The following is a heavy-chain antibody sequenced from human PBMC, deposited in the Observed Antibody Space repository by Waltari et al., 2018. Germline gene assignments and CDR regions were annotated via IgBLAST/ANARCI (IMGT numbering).Heavy chain of an antibody. CDR2: VSYTGPT. J-gene: IGHJ3*01. CDR3: AKYIVASVGTAAFDV. V-gene: IGHV4-39*01. CDR1: GVSITSNIHY. D-gene: IGHD2-21*01. Sequence: QMKLQESGPRLVRPSETLSPICRVSGVSITSNIHYWAWIRQSPGQVLEWIGTVSYTGPTYLTPSLKHRVSVSSDTSKMQVCLFLGSVTAADMAVYYCAKYIVASVGTAAFDVWGQGTMVTVSS.